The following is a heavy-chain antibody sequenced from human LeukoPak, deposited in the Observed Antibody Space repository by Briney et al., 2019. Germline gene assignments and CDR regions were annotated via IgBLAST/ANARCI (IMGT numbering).Heavy chain of an antibody. D-gene: IGHD3-16*02. CDR2: INHSGST. CDR3: ARGYRRRSHFDY. Sequence: RPSETLSLTCAVYGGSFSGYYWSWIRQPPGKGLEWIGEINHSGSTNYNPSLKSRVTISVDTSKNQFSLKLSSATAADTAVYYCARGYRRRSHFDYWGQGTLVTVSS. V-gene: IGHV4-34*01. J-gene: IGHJ4*02. CDR1: GGSFSGYY.